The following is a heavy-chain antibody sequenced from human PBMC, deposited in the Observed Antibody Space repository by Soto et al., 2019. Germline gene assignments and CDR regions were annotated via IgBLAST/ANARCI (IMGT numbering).Heavy chain of an antibody. CDR3: AVSSITMIVVVINSYFDY. CDR1: GGTFSSYA. J-gene: IGHJ4*02. CDR2: IIPIFGTA. Sequence: VKVSCKASGGTFSSYAISWVRQAPGQGLEWMGGIIPIFGTANYAQKFQGRVTITADKSTGTAYMELSSLRSEDTAVYYCAVSSITMIVVVINSYFDYWGQGTLVTVSS. D-gene: IGHD3-22*01. V-gene: IGHV1-69*06.